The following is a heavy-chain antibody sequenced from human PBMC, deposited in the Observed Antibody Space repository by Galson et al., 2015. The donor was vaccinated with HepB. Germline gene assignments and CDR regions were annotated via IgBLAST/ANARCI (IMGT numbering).Heavy chain of an antibody. CDR3: ATEVGYSSSRWFDP. V-gene: IGHV1-24*01. D-gene: IGHD6-13*01. CDR2: FDPEDGET. CDR1: GYTLTELS. J-gene: IGHJ5*02. Sequence: SVKVSCKVSGYTLTELSMHWVRQAPGKGLEWMGGFDPEDGETIYAQKFQGRVTMTEDTSTDTAYMELSSLRSEDTAVYYCATEVGYSSSRWFDPWGQGTLVTVSS.